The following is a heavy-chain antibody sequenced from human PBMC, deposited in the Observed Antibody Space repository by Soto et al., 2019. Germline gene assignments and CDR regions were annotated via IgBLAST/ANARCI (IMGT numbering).Heavy chain of an antibody. D-gene: IGHD3-10*01. Sequence: EVLVMESGGGLIQPGGSLTLSCAASGFTVSSNYMVWVRQAPGKGLEWVSVTYSDGNTLYTDSVKGRFTISRDDTKNTLFLQMDSLRAEDTAVYYCSRASGAGSYFSDSWGQGTLVTVSS. V-gene: IGHV3-53*01. CDR3: SRASGAGSYFSDS. CDR1: GFTVSSNY. CDR2: TYSDGNT. J-gene: IGHJ4*02.